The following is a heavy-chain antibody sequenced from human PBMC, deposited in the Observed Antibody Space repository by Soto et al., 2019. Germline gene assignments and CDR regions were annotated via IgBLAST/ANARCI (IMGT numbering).Heavy chain of an antibody. J-gene: IGHJ4*02. V-gene: IGHV1-18*01. CDR2: VNAYNGNT. CDR3: ANGEEGVAAQVI. D-gene: IGHD6-13*01. CDR1: GYIFTSFF. Sequence: ASVKVSCKASGYIFTSFFFNWVRQAPGQGLEWMGWVNAYNGNTNYAQKFQGRVTMTADTSTSTAYMEVRSLRSDETAVYYCANGEEGVAAQVIRGQGTLVPVSS.